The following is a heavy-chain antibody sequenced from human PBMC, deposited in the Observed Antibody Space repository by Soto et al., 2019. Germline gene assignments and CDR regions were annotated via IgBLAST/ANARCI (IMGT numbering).Heavy chain of an antibody. Sequence: SVKVSCKASGGTFSSYAISWVRQAPGQGLEWMGGIIPIFGTANYAQKFQGRVTITADESTSTAYMELSSLRSEDTAVYYCARDLPYKWNYSPFDYWGQGTLVTVSS. CDR1: GGTFSSYA. CDR2: IIPIFGTA. D-gene: IGHD1-7*01. J-gene: IGHJ4*02. V-gene: IGHV1-69*13. CDR3: ARDLPYKWNYSPFDY.